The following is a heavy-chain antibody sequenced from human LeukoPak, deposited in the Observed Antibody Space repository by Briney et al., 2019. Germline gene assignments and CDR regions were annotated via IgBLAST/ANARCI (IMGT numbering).Heavy chain of an antibody. CDR2: IKQDGTEK. V-gene: IGHV3-7*01. CDR3: AKLAKYFYGSETYYFFEH. D-gene: IGHD3-10*01. Sequence: PGESLRLSCAATGFSFTTYWMTWVRQAPGKELEWVANIKQDGTEKYYVDSVKGRFTISRDNAKNSLYLQMNSLRVEDTAVYYCAKLAKYFYGSETYYFFEHWGQGTPVTASS. J-gene: IGHJ4*02. CDR1: GFSFTTYW.